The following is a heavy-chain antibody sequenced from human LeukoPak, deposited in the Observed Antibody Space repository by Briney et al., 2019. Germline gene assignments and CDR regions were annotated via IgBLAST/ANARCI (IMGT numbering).Heavy chain of an antibody. V-gene: IGHV3-7*01. CDR2: INQDGSEK. J-gene: IGHJ4*02. CDR3: AKELKGWLQAFDY. D-gene: IGHD5-24*01. CDR1: GFTFSSYW. Sequence: GGSLRLSCAGSGFTFSSYWMSWVRQAPGKGLEWVANINQDGSEKYYVDSVKGRFTISRDNAKNSLYLQMNSLRAEDTAVYYCAKELKGWLQAFDYWGQGTLVTVSS.